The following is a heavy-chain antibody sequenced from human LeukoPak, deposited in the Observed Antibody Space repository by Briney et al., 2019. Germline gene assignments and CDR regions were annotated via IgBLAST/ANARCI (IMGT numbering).Heavy chain of an antibody. D-gene: IGHD2/OR15-2a*01. V-gene: IGHV4-39*01. J-gene: IGHJ3*01. CDR1: GDSIISSTSY. Sequence: PSETLSLTCTVSGDSIISSTSYWGWARLSPGKGLEWIGNVSYSGGTYYNPSLKSRLTLSVDTSKNQFYLRLSSVTAADTSTYYCARLYYFSTSGYNAFDVWGQGTMVAVSS. CDR3: ARLYYFSTSGYNAFDV. CDR2: VSYSGGT.